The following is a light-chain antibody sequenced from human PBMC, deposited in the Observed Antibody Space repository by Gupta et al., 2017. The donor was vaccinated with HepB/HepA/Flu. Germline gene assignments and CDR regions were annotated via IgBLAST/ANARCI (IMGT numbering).Light chain of an antibody. CDR3: HQYDYTPQT. Sequence: DIVMTQFPYSLGVSLGERATINCKSTQSVFHSSANKNYLAWYQQKPGQPPKLLIYWASTRESGVPDRFSGSGSGTDFTLTISSLQAEDVAIYYCHQYDYTPQTFGQGTKVEIK. J-gene: IGKJ1*01. V-gene: IGKV4-1*01. CDR1: QSVFHSSANKNY. CDR2: WAS.